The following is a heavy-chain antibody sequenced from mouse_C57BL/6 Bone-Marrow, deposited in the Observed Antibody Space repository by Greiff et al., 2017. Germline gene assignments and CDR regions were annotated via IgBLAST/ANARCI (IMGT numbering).Heavy chain of an antibody. V-gene: IGHV5-6*01. CDR3: ARVDYDGDYYAMDY. D-gene: IGHD2-4*01. CDR1: GFTFSSYG. Sequence: EVNLVESGGDLVKPGGSLKLSCAASGFTFSSYGMSWVRQTPDKRLEWVATISSGGSYTYYPDSVKGRFTISRDNAKNTLYLQMSSLKSEDTAMYYCARVDYDGDYYAMDYWGQGTSVTVSS. CDR2: ISSGGSYT. J-gene: IGHJ4*01.